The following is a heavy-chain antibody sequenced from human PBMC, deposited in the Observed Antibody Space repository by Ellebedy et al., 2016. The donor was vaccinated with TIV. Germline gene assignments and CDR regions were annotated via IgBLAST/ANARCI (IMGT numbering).Heavy chain of an antibody. CDR2: INHSGST. D-gene: IGHD2-21*01. J-gene: IGHJ1*01. Sequence: SETLSLTXAVYGGSFSGYYWSWIRQPPGKGLEWIGEINHSGSTNYNPSLKSRVTISVDTSKNQFSLKLSSVTAADTAVYYCASLCGGDCFEHWGQGTLVTVSS. CDR3: ASLCGGDCFEH. CDR1: GGSFSGYY. V-gene: IGHV4-34*01.